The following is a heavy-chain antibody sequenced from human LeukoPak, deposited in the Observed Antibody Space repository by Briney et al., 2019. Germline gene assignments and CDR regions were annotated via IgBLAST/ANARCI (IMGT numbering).Heavy chain of an antibody. V-gene: IGHV3-7*01. Sequence: GGSLRLSCAVSGLTFRSYWVSWVRQAPGKGLEWVANINQAGSEKYFVDSVRGRFTISRDNAENSLHLQMDTLRTEDTAVYYCARERDGRFFDYWGQGTLVTVSS. D-gene: IGHD5-24*01. J-gene: IGHJ4*02. CDR2: INQAGSEK. CDR1: GLTFRSYW. CDR3: ARERDGRFFDY.